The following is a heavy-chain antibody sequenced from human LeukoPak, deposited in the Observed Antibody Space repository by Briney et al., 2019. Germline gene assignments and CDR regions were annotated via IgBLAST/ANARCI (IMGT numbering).Heavy chain of an antibody. CDR1: GYTFTGYY. CDR3: AREYYDILTGYYGGSDYYYYYGMDV. V-gene: IGHV1-2*02. J-gene: IGHJ6*02. Sequence: ASVKVSCKATGYTFTGYYMHWVREAPGQGLEWMGWIKPNSGGTNYAQKFQGRVTMTRDTSISTAYMELSRLRSDDTAVYYCAREYYDILTGYYGGSDYYYYYGMDVWGQGTTVTVSS. CDR2: IKPNSGGT. D-gene: IGHD3-9*01.